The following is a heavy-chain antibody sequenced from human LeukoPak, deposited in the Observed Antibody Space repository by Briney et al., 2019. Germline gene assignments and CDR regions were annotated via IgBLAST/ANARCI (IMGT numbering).Heavy chain of an antibody. V-gene: IGHV5-10-1*01. CDR2: SVPSDSYT. J-gene: IGHJ4*02. CDR3: ARLAAGDRGYYFDY. Sequence: GESLKISGKGSVYSLTNSWISWVRRMPGIDLELMGRSVPSDSYTDYSPSFKGHVTISTDKSNTTAYLQWSSLKASDTAMYYCARLAAGDRGYYFDYWGQGTLVTVSS. D-gene: IGHD7-27*01. CDR1: VYSLTNSW.